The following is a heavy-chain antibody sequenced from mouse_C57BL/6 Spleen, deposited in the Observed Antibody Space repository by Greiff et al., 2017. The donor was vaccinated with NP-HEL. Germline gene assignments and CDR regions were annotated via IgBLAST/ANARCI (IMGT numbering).Heavy chain of an antibody. CDR2: INYDGSST. CDR3: ARESNYFDY. Sequence: VESEGGLVQPGSSMKLSCTASGFTFSDYYMAWVRQVPEKGLEWVANINYDGSSTYYLDSLKSRFIISRDNAKNILYLQMSSLKSEDTATYYCARESNYFDYWGQGTTLTVSS. J-gene: IGHJ2*01. CDR1: GFTFSDYY. D-gene: IGHD5-1*01. V-gene: IGHV5-16*01.